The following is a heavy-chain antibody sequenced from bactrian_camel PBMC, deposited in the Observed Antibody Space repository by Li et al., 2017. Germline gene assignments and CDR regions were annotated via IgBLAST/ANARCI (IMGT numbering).Heavy chain of an antibody. CDR2: ITGGGGTT. D-gene: IGHD2*01. CDR3: AAGPPPGRQGSVYVSLSDFLY. CDR1: GFTFSTYT. Sequence: QLVESGGGLVQPGGSLRLSCAASGFTFSTYTMTWVRQAPGKGLEWVSAITGGGGTTYYPDSVKGRFTISKDNAKNTLYLQMNSLKTEDTAVYYCAAGPPPGRQGSVYVSLSDFLYWGQGTQVTVS. J-gene: IGHJ6*01. V-gene: IGHV3S31*01.